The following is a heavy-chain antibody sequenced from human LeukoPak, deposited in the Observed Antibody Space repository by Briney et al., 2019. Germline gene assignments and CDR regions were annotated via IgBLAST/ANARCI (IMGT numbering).Heavy chain of an antibody. V-gene: IGHV4-38-2*02. CDR3: ARDAVAATSWWFDP. J-gene: IGHJ5*02. D-gene: IGHD2-15*01. CDR1: GYSISSGYY. CDR2: IYHSGST. Sequence: TSETLSLTCTVSGYSISSGYYWGWIRQPPGKGLEWIGSIYHSGSTYYNPSLKSRVTISVDTSKNQFSLKLSSVTAADTAVYYCARDAVAATSWWFDPWGQGTLVTVSS.